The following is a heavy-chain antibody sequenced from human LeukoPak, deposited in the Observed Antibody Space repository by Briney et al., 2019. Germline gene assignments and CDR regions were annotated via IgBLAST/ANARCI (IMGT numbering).Heavy chain of an antibody. CDR3: ARELRIVDTTMLNYYYYYYMDV. D-gene: IGHD5-18*01. CDR2: IYSGATT. V-gene: IGHV3-53*01. J-gene: IGHJ6*03. Sequence: GSLRLSCAASGFTVSNNYMNWVRQAPGKGLEWVSGIYSGATTYYVDSVKGRFTISRDNSKNTLSLQMNSLRAEDTAVCYCARELRIVDTTMLNYYYYYYMDVWGKGTTVTVSS. CDR1: GFTVSNNY.